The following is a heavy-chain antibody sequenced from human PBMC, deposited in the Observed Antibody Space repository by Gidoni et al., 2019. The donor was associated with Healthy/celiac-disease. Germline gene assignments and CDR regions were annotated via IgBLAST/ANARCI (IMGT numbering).Heavy chain of an antibody. V-gene: IGHV3-30*18. Sequence: QVQLVESGGGVVQPGRSLRLSCAASGFTFSSYGMHWVRQAPGKGLEWVAVISYDGSNKYYADSVKGRFTISRDNSKNTLYLQMNSLRAEDTAVYYCAKDVGWELDYWGQGTLVTVSS. CDR2: ISYDGSNK. J-gene: IGHJ4*02. CDR3: AKDVGWELDY. D-gene: IGHD6-19*01. CDR1: GFTFSSYG.